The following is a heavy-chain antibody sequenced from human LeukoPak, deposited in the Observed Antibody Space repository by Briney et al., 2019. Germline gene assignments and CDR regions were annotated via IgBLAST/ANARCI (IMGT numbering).Heavy chain of an antibody. J-gene: IGHJ4*02. CDR1: GFTFRRYS. D-gene: IGHD3-10*01. Sequence: GGSLRLSCEGSGFTFRRYSMHWVRQAPGKGLEWVSYISSSSSTIYYADSVKGRFTISRDNAKNSLYLQMNSLRAEDTAVYYCARESHNYYGSGSYFDYWGQGTLVTVSS. CDR2: ISSSSSTI. V-gene: IGHV3-48*01. CDR3: ARESHNYYGSGSYFDY.